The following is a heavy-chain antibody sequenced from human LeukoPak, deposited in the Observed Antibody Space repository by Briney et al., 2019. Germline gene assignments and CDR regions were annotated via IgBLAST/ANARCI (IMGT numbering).Heavy chain of an antibody. CDR3: ARYSSGIDY. J-gene: IGHJ4*02. D-gene: IGHD6-19*01. V-gene: IGHV4-59*01. Sequence: PSETLSLTCAVSGGSISSYYWSWIRQPPGKGLEWIGYIYYSGSTNYNPSLKSRVTISLDTPRNQFSLKLSSVTAADTALYYCARYSSGIDYWGQGTLVTVSS. CDR2: IYYSGST. CDR1: GGSISSYY.